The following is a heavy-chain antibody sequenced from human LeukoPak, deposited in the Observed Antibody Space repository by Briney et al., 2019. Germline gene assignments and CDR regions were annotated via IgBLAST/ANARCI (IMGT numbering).Heavy chain of an antibody. CDR1: GFTFSSYS. V-gene: IGHV3-21*01. D-gene: IGHD3-3*01. J-gene: IGHJ6*03. CDR2: ISSSSSYI. Sequence: GGSLRLSCAASGFTFSSYSMNWVRQAPGKGLEWVSSISSSSSYIYYADSVKGRFTISRDNAKNSLYLQMNSLRAEDTAVYYCARAYFWSGQAHMDVWGKGTTVTVSS. CDR3: ARAYFWSGQAHMDV.